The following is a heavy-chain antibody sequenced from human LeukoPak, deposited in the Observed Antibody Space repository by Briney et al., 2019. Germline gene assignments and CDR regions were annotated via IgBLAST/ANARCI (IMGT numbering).Heavy chain of an antibody. D-gene: IGHD1-1*01. CDR1: GGTFSSYA. V-gene: IGHV1-8*02. J-gene: IGHJ6*02. CDR2: MNPNSGNT. CDR3: ARAGGLEYYYGMDV. Sequence: ASVKVSCKASGGTFSSYAISWVRQAPGQGLEWMGWMNPNSGNTGYAQKFQGRVTMTRNTSISTAYMELSSLRSEDTAVYYCARAGGLEYYYGMDVWGQGTTVTVSS.